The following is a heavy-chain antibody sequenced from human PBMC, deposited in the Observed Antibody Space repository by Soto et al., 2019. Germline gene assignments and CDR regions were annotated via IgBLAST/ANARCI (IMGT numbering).Heavy chain of an antibody. CDR2: ILVGGST. J-gene: IGHJ3*02. CDR3: AKATATGGGAFEI. Sequence: GGSLRLSCAVSGFICSSYDMSWVRQAPGKGLEWVSTILVGGSTHYEDSVKGRFTISRGTSKNTVYLQMNSLTAGDTAVYYCAKATATGGGAFEIYGQGTMVTVSS. V-gene: IGHV3-23*01. CDR1: GFICSSYD. D-gene: IGHD2-8*02.